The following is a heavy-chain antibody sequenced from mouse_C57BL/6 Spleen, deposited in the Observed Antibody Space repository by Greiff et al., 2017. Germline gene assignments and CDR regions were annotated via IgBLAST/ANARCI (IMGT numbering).Heavy chain of an antibody. Sequence: EVQLQQSGPELVKPGASVKISCKASGYTFTDYNMDWVKQSHGKSLEWIGDINPNNGGTIYNQKFKGKATLTVDKSSSTAYMQLRSLTSEDTAVYYCARLGDNYALDYWGQGTSVTVSS. CDR1: GYTFTDYN. V-gene: IGHV1-18*01. CDR3: ARLGDNYALDY. CDR2: INPNNGGT. J-gene: IGHJ4*01.